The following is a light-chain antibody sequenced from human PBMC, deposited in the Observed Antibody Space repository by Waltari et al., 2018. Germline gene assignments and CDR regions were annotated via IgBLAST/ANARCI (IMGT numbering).Light chain of an antibody. V-gene: IGKV1-33*01. CDR1: QDIKKS. Sequence: DIHMTQSPSSLSAPVGDRVTITCQAGQDIKKSLNWFHQKAGKAPKVLIFDASNSQTGAPSRFSGSGSVTDFTFIISSLQPEDMGTYYCQQYHSVPLTFGGGTKVEIK. CDR2: DAS. J-gene: IGKJ4*01. CDR3: QQYHSVPLT.